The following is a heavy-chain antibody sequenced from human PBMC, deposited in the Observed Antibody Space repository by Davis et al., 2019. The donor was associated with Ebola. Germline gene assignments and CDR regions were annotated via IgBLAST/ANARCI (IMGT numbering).Heavy chain of an antibody. J-gene: IGHJ4*02. V-gene: IGHV3-30*03. CDR2: ISHDGNNK. D-gene: IGHD3-22*01. CDR3: ARRYFDTSGWPFDY. Sequence: GGSLRLSCAASGFSFSNYGMHWVRQAPGKGLEWVAVISHDGNNKYYEDSVKGRFTISRDNAKNSLYLQMNSLRAEDTAVYYCARRYFDTSGWPFDYWGQGTLVTVSS. CDR1: GFSFSNYG.